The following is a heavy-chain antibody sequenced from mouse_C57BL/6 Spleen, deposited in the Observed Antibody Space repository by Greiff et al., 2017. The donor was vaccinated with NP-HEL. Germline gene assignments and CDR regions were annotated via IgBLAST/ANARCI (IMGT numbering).Heavy chain of an antibody. CDR2: IDPETGGT. CDR3: TRAQSTVVATSYWYFDV. Sequence: QVQLKESGAELVRPGASVTLSCKASGYTFTDYEMHWVKQTPVHGLEWIGAIDPETGGTAYNQKFKGKAILTADKSSSTAYMELRSLTSEDSAVYYCTRAQSTVVATSYWYFDVWGTGTTVTVSS. D-gene: IGHD1-1*01. J-gene: IGHJ1*03. CDR1: GYTFTDYE. V-gene: IGHV1-15*01.